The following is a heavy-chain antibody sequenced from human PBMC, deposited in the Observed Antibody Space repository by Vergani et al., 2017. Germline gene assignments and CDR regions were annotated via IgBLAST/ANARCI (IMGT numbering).Heavy chain of an antibody. V-gene: IGHV4-30-4*01. CDR2: IYYSGST. CDR1: GGSISSGDYY. D-gene: IGHD4-17*01. CDR3: ARVPTQDYGDYVDWFDP. Sequence: QVQLQESGPGLVKPSQTLSLTCTVSGGSISSGDYYWSWIRQPPGKGLEWIGYIYYSGSTSYNPSLKSRVTISVDTSKNQFSLKLSSVTAADTAVYYCARVPTQDYGDYVDWFDPWGQGTLVTVSS. J-gene: IGHJ5*02.